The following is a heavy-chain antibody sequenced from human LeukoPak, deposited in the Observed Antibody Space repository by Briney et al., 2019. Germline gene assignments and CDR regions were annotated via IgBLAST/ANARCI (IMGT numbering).Heavy chain of an antibody. V-gene: IGHV1-2*02. D-gene: IGHD3-10*01. CDR3: ARAGYGSGSSDY. CDR2: INPNSGGT. CDR1: GYTFTGYY. Sequence: EASVKVSCKASGYTFTGYYTHWVRQAPGQGLEWMGWINPNSGGTNYAQKFQGRVTMTRDTSISTAYMELSRLRSDDTAVYYCARAGYGSGSSDYWGQGTLVTVSS. J-gene: IGHJ4*02.